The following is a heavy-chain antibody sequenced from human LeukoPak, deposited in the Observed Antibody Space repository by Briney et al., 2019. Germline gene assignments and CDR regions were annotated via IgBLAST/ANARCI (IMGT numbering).Heavy chain of an antibody. CDR3: ARVRWVLMSWGAKHKGSAFDI. CDR1: GGSISSSSYY. Sequence: PSETLSLTCTVSGGSISSSSYYWGWIRQPPGKGLEWIGSIYYSGSTYYNPSLKSRVTISVDTSKNQFSLKLSSVTAADTAVYYCARVRWVLMSWGAKHKGSAFDIWGQGTMVTVSS. CDR2: IYYSGST. J-gene: IGHJ3*02. D-gene: IGHD4-23*01. V-gene: IGHV4-39*07.